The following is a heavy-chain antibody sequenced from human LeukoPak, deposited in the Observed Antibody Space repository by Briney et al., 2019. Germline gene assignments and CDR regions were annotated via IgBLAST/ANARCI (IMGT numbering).Heavy chain of an antibody. J-gene: IGHJ4*02. CDR2: ISYDGSNK. CDR1: GFTLSSYA. D-gene: IGHD4-17*01. V-gene: IGHV3-30*04. CDR3: ASLLTVTTGY. Sequence: PGRSLRLSCAASGFTLSSYAMHWVRQAPGKGLEWVAVISYDGSNKYYADSVKGRFTISRDNSKNTLYPQMNSLRAEDTAVYYCASLLTVTTGYWGQGTLVTVSS.